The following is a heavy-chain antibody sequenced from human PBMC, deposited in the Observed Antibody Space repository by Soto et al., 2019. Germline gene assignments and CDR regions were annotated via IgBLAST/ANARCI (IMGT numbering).Heavy chain of an antibody. CDR3: AKGVVGDIVSSFDY. CDR2: ITSTGSST. Sequence: EVQLLESWGGVVQPGGSLRLSCAASGFFFSDYAMTWVRQAPGKGLEWVSAITSTGSSTYFADSVKGRITISRDNSKNTLSLQVDSMRAEDTAILYGAKGVVGDIVSSFDYWGQVVLVTASS. J-gene: IGHJ4*02. V-gene: IGHV3-23*01. D-gene: IGHD2-15*01. CDR1: GFFFSDYA.